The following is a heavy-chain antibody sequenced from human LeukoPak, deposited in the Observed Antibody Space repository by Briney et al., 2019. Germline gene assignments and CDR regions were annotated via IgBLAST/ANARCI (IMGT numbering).Heavy chain of an antibody. D-gene: IGHD6-13*01. J-gene: IGHJ4*02. Sequence: GGSLRLSCAASGFTFNDYAMHWVRQAPGKGLEWVSLITWDGGSTYYADSVKGRFIISRDNSKNSLYLQMKSLRAEDTALYYCAKGTSSWHEFDYWGQGTLVTVSS. CDR3: AKGTSSWHEFDY. CDR2: ITWDGGST. CDR1: GFTFNDYA. V-gene: IGHV3-43D*03.